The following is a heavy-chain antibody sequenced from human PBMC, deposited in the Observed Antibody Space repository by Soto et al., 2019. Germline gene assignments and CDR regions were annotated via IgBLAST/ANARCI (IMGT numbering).Heavy chain of an antibody. CDR1: GLNFSRYW. CDR3: ARSGDSNFDY. V-gene: IGHV3-30-3*01. J-gene: IGHJ4*02. D-gene: IGHD1-1*01. CDR2: ISYDGSNK. Sequence: GGSLRLSCAASGLNFSRYWMNWVRQAPGKGLEWVAVISYDGSNKYYADSVKGRFTISRDNSKNTLYLQMNSLRAEDTAVYYCARSGDSNFDYWGQGTLVTVSS.